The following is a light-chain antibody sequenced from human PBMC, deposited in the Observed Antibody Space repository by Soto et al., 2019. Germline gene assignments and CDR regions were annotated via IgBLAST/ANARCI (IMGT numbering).Light chain of an antibody. CDR1: SIDVGGYNY. CDR2: EVS. J-gene: IGLJ2*01. Sequence: QSALTQPASGPGSPRQSITISCTGTSIDVGGYNYVSWYQQHPGKAPKLIIYEVSNRPSGVSNRFSGSKSVNTASLTISGLQAEDEADYYCGSYTSSITRAFGGGTKVTVI. CDR3: GSYTSSITRA. V-gene: IGLV2-14*01.